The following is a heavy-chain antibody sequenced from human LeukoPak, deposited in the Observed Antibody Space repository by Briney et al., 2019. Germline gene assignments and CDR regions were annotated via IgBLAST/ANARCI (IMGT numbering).Heavy chain of an antibody. CDR3: ARAHFDWLFRRTYYFDY. CDR2: INPSGGST. V-gene: IGHV1-46*01. Sequence: PAASVKVSCKASGYTFTSYYMHWVRQAPGQGLEWMGIINPSGGSTSYAQKFQGRVTMTRDTSTSTVYMELSSLRSEDTAVYYCARAHFDWLFRRTYYFDYWGQATLVTVSS. D-gene: IGHD3-9*01. CDR1: GYTFTSYY. J-gene: IGHJ4*02.